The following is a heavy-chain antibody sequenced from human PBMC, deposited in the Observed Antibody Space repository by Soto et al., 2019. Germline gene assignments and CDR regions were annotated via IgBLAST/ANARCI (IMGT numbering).Heavy chain of an antibody. CDR3: ARGSMITFGGVQNFDY. J-gene: IGHJ4*02. V-gene: IGHV1-3*01. CDR2: INAGNGNT. Sequence: GASVKVSCKASGYTFTSYSMHWVRQAPGQRLEWMGWINAGNGNTKYSQKFQGRVTMTRNTSTSTAYMELSSLRSEDTAVYYCARGSMITFGGVQNFDYWGQGTLVTVSS. D-gene: IGHD3-16*01. CDR1: GYTFTSYS.